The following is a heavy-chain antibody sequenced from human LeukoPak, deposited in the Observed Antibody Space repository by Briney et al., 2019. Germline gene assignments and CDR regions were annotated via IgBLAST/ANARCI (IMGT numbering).Heavy chain of an antibody. V-gene: IGHV3-48*01. D-gene: IGHD6-19*01. CDR2: IGSSGNTI. J-gene: IGHJ4*02. CDR3: ARDQWLDY. Sequence: PGGSLRLSCAASGFTFSGYIMNWVRQAPGKGLEWVSFIGSSGNTIYYADSVKGRFTVSRDNAKNSLYLQMNSLRAGDTAVYYCARDQWLDYWGQGTLVTVSS. CDR1: GFTFSGYI.